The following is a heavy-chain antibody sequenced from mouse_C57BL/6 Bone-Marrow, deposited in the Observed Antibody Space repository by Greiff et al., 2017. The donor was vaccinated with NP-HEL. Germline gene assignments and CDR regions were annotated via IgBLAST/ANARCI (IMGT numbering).Heavy chain of an antibody. CDR3: TRYYYCSSPWYFDV. Sequence: EVKVVESGEGLVKPGGSLKLSCAASGFTFSSYAMSWVRQTPEKRLEWVAYISSGGDYIYYADTVKGRFTISRDNARNTLYLQMSSLKSEDTAMYYCTRYYYCSSPWYFDVWGTGTTVTVSS. V-gene: IGHV5-9-1*02. D-gene: IGHD1-1*01. J-gene: IGHJ1*03. CDR2: ISSGGDYI. CDR1: GFTFSSYA.